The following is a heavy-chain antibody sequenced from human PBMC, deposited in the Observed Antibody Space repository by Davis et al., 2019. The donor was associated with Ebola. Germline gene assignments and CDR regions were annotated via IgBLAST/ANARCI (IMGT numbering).Heavy chain of an antibody. Sequence: SETLSLTCTVSGGTISSYYWSWIRQPPGKGLEWIGYTYYSRSTNYYPSLKNRVTILVDTSKNQFTLKLIPATAADTAVYYCVRLRTTAWVYDAFDIWGQGTMVTISS. CDR3: VRLRTTAWVYDAFDI. D-gene: IGHD1-1*01. CDR2: TYYSRST. CDR1: GGTISSYY. J-gene: IGHJ3*02. V-gene: IGHV4-59*08.